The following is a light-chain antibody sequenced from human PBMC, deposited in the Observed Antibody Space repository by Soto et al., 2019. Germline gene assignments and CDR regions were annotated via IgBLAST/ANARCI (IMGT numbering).Light chain of an antibody. CDR3: QQYSIWRT. V-gene: IGKV3-15*01. CDR1: HSVSSY. J-gene: IGKJ1*01. CDR2: GAS. Sequence: EIVLTQSPATLSLSPGARPTLSCRASHSVSSYLAWYQQKAGQAPRLLIYGASTRATGIPARFSGSGSGTEFTLTISGLQSEDFAVYYCQQYSIWRTFGQGTKVDIK.